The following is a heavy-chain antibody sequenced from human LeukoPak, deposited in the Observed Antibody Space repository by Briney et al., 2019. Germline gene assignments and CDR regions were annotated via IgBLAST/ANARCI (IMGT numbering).Heavy chain of an antibody. J-gene: IGHJ4*02. CDR2: ISSSSSTI. Sequence: PGGSLRLSCAASGFTFSSYSMNWVRQAPGKGLEWVSYISSSSSTIYYADSVKGRFTISRDNAKNSLFLQMNSLRDEDTAVYYCASEYEYTYGPNFDYWGQGTLVTVSS. CDR1: GFTFSSYS. V-gene: IGHV3-48*02. CDR3: ASEYEYTYGPNFDY. D-gene: IGHD5-18*01.